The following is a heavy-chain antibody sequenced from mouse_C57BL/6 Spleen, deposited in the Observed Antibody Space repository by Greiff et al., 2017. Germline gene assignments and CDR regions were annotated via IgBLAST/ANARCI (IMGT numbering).Heavy chain of an antibody. J-gene: IGHJ3*01. D-gene: IGHD2-4*01. Sequence: ESGPGLVKPSQSLSLTCSVTGYSITSGSYWNCIRPFPGNKLEWMGYISYDGSNNYKPPLKNRISIDRDTAKNQFFLKLNPVTTEDKATYYCARGYYDYDEGVAYWGQETLVTVSA. CDR2: ISYDGSN. CDR3: ARGYYDYDEGVAY. V-gene: IGHV3-6*01. CDR1: GYSITSGSY.